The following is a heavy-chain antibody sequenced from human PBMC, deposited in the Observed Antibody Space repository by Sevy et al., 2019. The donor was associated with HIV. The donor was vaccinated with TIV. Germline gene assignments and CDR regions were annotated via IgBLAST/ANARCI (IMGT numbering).Heavy chain of an antibody. CDR2: INSHGSIT. V-gene: IGHV3-74*01. D-gene: IGHD3-3*01. Sequence: GGCLRLSCAASGFTFSSHWMFWVRQVPGKGLVWVSHINSHGSITNYADSVKGRFTISRDNAKNTVYLQMNSLRAEDTAVYYCARGQVLRFLEWPTYGMDVWGQGTTVTVSS. CDR1: GFTFSSHW. J-gene: IGHJ6*02. CDR3: ARGQVLRFLEWPTYGMDV.